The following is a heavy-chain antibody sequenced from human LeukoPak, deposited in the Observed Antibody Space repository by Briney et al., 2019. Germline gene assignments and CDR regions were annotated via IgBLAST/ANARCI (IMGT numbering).Heavy chain of an antibody. CDR2: IYSGGST. J-gene: IGHJ4*02. CDR3: ARDRITGTSDY. CDR1: GFTVSSNY. V-gene: IGHV3-66*02. D-gene: IGHD1-7*01. Sequence: QPGGSLRLSRAASGFTVSSNYMSWVRQAPGKGLEWVSVIYSGGSTYYADSVKGRFTISRDNSKNTLYLQMNSLRAEDTAVYYCARDRITGTSDYWGQGTLVTVSS.